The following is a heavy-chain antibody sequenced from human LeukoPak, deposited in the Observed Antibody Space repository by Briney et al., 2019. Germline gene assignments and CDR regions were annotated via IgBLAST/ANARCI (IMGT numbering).Heavy chain of an antibody. D-gene: IGHD2-15*01. J-gene: IGHJ4*02. Sequence: ASVKVSCKASGYTFTSYGISWVRQAPGQGLEWMGWISAYNGNTNYARKLQGRVTMTTDTSTSTAYMELRSLRSDDTAVYYCASGCSGGSCYGYWGQGTLVTVSS. V-gene: IGHV1-18*01. CDR3: ASGCSGGSCYGY. CDR2: ISAYNGNT. CDR1: GYTFTSYG.